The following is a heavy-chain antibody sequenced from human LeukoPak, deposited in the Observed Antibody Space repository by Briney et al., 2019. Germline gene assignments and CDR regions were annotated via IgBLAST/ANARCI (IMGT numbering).Heavy chain of an antibody. Sequence: ASVKVSCKASGYTFTSYAIHWVRQAPGQRLEWMGWINAGNGNTKYSQKFQGRVTITRDTSASTAYMKLSSLSSEDTAVYYCARSIAAADTGYWGQGTLVTVSS. CDR2: INAGNGNT. CDR1: GYTFTSYA. CDR3: ARSIAAADTGY. D-gene: IGHD6-13*01. J-gene: IGHJ4*02. V-gene: IGHV1-3*01.